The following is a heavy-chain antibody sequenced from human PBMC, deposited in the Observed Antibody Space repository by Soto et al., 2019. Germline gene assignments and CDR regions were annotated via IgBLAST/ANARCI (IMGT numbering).Heavy chain of an antibody. CDR2: ISYDGSNK. J-gene: IGHJ4*02. V-gene: IGHV3-30-3*01. D-gene: IGHD4-17*01. CDR3: AREVKENGDYGGAFGY. Sequence: QVQLVESGGGVVQPGRSLRLSCAASGFTFSSYAMHWVRQAPGKGLEWVAVISYDGSNKYYADSVKGRFTISRDNSKNTLDRQRNSLRAEETAVYYCAREVKENGDYGGAFGYWGQGTVVTVSS. CDR1: GFTFSSYA.